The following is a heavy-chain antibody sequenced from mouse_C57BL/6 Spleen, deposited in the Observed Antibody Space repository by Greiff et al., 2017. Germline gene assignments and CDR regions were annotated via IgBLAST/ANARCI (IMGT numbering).Heavy chain of an antibody. J-gene: IGHJ4*01. CDR1: GYTFTDHT. D-gene: IGHD2-4*01. CDR3: ARWIYYDYDGGDYYAMDY. V-gene: IGHV1-78*01. CDR2: IYPRDGST. Sequence: QVQLQQSDAELVKPGASVKISCKVSGYTFTDHTIHWMKQRPEQGLEWIGYIYPRDGSTKYNEKFKGKATLTADKSSSTAYMQLNSLTSEDSAVYFCARWIYYDYDGGDYYAMDYWGQGTSVTVSS.